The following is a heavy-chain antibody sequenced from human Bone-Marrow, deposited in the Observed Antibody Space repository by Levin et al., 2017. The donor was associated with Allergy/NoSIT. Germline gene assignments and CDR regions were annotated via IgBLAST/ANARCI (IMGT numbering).Heavy chain of an antibody. CDR1: NYSISSGFH. CDR3: ARTLGYCSGDGCYYYFDY. J-gene: IGHJ4*02. V-gene: IGHV4-38-2*01. CDR2: IDQSGNT. Sequence: PSQTLSLTCAVSNYSISSGFHWGWIWQPPGKGLEWIGSIDQSGNTYYNPSLKSRVTISVDTSKNQFSLRLTSVSAADTAVYYCARTLGYCSGDGCYYYFDYWGQGTLVTVSS. D-gene: IGHD2-15*01.